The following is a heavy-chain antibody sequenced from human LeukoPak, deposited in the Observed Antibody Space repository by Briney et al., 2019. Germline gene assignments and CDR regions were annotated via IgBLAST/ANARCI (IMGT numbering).Heavy chain of an antibody. J-gene: IGHJ4*02. CDR2: IMPIFGTA. D-gene: IGHD3-16*01. CDR3: ARDAFNLGGY. CDR1: GGTFSSYA. Sequence: SVKVSCKASGGTFSSYAISWVRLAPGQGREWMGGIMPIFGTANYAQKFQGRVTITAAESTSTAYMELSSLRSEDTAVYYCARDAFNLGGYWGQGTLVTVSS. V-gene: IGHV1-69*13.